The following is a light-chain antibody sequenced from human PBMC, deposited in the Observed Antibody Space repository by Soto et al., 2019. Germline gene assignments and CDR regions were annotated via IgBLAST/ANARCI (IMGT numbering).Light chain of an antibody. Sequence: EIVLTQSPGTLSLSPGERATLSCRASQSVSSSYLAWYQQKPGQAPRLLIYGASSRATGIPDRFSGSGSGTDFTLTITTLEPEDLAVYYCQPYGSSSFTFGPVTKVDIK. CDR3: QPYGSSSFT. J-gene: IGKJ3*01. CDR1: QSVSSSY. CDR2: GAS. V-gene: IGKV3-20*01.